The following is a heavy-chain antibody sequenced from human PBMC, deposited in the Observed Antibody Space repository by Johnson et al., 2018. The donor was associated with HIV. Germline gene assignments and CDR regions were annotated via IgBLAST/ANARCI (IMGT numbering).Heavy chain of an antibody. CDR2: ISHDESIE. CDR3: ARGAVAAGLGAFDI. D-gene: IGHD6-19*01. Sequence: QVQLVESGGGVVQPGRSLRLSCAASGFTFNRYGMYWVRQAPGKGLEWVAFISHDESIEYYADSVKGRFTISRDNAKNSLYLQMNSLRAEDTAVYYCARGAVAAGLGAFDIWGQGTMVTVSS. V-gene: IGHV3-30*03. CDR1: GFTFNRYG. J-gene: IGHJ3*02.